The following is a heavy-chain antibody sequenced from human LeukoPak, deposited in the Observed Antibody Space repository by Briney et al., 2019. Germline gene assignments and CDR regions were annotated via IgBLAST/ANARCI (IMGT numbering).Heavy chain of an antibody. D-gene: IGHD1-14*01. Sequence: GRSLRLSCAASGFTFSSYEMNWVRQAPGKGLEWVSYISSSGSTIYYADSVKGRFTISRDNAKNSLYLQMNSLRAEDTAVYYCARAGTIFSYYYGMDVWGQGTTVTVSS. V-gene: IGHV3-48*03. CDR2: ISSSGSTI. CDR3: ARAGTIFSYYYGMDV. J-gene: IGHJ6*02. CDR1: GFTFSSYE.